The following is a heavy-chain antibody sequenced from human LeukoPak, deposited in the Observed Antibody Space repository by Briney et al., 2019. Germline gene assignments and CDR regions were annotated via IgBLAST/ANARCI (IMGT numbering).Heavy chain of an antibody. Sequence: ASVKVSCKASGYTFTSYGISWVRQAPGQGLEWMGWISAYNGNTNYAQKLQGRVTMTTDTSTSTAYMELRSLRSDDTAVYYCARDRALDMIMFGGVILPNRGVDYWGQGTLVTVSS. J-gene: IGHJ4*02. CDR3: ARDRALDMIMFGGVILPNRGVDY. CDR1: GYTFTSYG. V-gene: IGHV1-18*01. CDR2: ISAYNGNT. D-gene: IGHD3-16*02.